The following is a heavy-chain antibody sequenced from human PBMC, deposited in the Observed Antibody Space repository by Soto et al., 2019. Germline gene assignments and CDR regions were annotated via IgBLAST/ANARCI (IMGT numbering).Heavy chain of an antibody. J-gene: IGHJ6*02. Sequence: ASVKDSCKASGYSFTDYHIHWVRQAPGQGLEWLGRINPKSGGTSTAQKFQGWVTMNRDRSISTVYMELTRLRSDDTAVYFCARGHYTACSNGVCSFFYNHEMDVWGQGTTVTVSS. D-gene: IGHD2-8*01. CDR3: ARGHYTACSNGVCSFFYNHEMDV. V-gene: IGHV1-2*04. CDR2: INPKSGGT. CDR1: GYSFTDYH.